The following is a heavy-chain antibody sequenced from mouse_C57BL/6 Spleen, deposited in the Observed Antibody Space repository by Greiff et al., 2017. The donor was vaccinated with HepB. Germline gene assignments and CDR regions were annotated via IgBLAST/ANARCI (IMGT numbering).Heavy chain of an antibody. D-gene: IGHD2-4*01. V-gene: IGHV1-50*01. Sequence: VQLQQPGAELVKPGASVKLSCKASGYTFTSYWMQWVKQRPGQGLEWIGEIDPSDSYTNYNQKFKGKATLTVDTSSSTAYMQLSSLTSEDSAVYYCARGGYYDYDGGFAYWRQGTLVTVSA. CDR1: GYTFTSYW. J-gene: IGHJ3*01. CDR3: ARGGYYDYDGGFAY. CDR2: IDPSDSYT.